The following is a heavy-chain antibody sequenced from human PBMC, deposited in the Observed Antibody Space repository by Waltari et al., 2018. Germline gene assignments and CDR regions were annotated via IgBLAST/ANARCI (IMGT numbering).Heavy chain of an antibody. J-gene: IGHJ6*03. CDR3: ARPSTEYYYYYYYMDV. V-gene: IGHV3-48*03. CDR1: GFTFSNYD. CDR2: ISNSGSTV. Sequence: EVQVVESGGGLVQPGGYVRLSCAASGFTFSNYDMNWVRQAPGKGLEWVSYISNSGSTVYYADSVKGRFTISRDNAKNSLYLEMNSLRAEDTAVYYCARPSTEYYYYYYYMDVWGKGTTVTVS.